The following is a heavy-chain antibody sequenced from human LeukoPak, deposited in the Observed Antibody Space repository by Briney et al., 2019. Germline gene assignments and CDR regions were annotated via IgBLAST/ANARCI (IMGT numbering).Heavy chain of an antibody. Sequence: SETLSLTCAVYGGSFSGYYWSWIRQPPGKGLEWIGEINHSGSTNYNPSLKSRVTISVDTSKNQFSLKLSSVTAADTAVYDCARGHDDSSGYYYFDWFDPWGQGTLVTVSS. CDR1: GGSFSGYY. CDR3: ARGHDDSSGYYYFDWFDP. J-gene: IGHJ5*02. CDR2: INHSGST. D-gene: IGHD3-22*01. V-gene: IGHV4-34*01.